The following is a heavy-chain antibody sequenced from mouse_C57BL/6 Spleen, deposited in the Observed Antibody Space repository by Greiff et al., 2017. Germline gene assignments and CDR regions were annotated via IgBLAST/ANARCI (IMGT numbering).Heavy chain of an antibody. CDR3: ARCDPYGSSYGYFDV. Sequence: QVQLQQSGAELARPGASVKLSCKASGYTFTSYGISWVKQRTGQGLEWIGEIYPRSGNTYYNEKFKGKATLTADKSSSTAYMELRSLTSEDSAVYFWARCDPYGSSYGYFDVWGTGTTVTVSS. J-gene: IGHJ1*03. D-gene: IGHD1-1*01. CDR1: GYTFTSYG. V-gene: IGHV1-81*01. CDR2: IYPRSGNT.